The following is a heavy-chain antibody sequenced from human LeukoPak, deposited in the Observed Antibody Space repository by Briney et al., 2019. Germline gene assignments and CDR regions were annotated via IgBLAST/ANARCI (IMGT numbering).Heavy chain of an antibody. CDR2: TYYRSKWYN. D-gene: IGHD6-13*01. CDR1: GDSVSSNSAA. Sequence: SQTLSLTCAISGDSVSSNSAAWNWIRQSPSRGLEWLGRTYYRSKWYNDYAVSVKGRITINPDTSKNQFSLQLNSVTPEDTAVYYCARGLGSSTGKYYYYYMDVWGKGTTVTISS. J-gene: IGHJ6*03. CDR3: ARGLGSSTGKYYYYYMDV. V-gene: IGHV6-1*01.